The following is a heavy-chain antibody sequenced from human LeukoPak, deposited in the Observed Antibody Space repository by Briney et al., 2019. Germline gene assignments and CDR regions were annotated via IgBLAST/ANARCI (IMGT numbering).Heavy chain of an antibody. D-gene: IGHD6-19*01. Sequence: GGSLRLSCAASGFTFSSYAMHWVRQAPGKGPEWVAGISYDGNNNYYADSVRGRFTISRDNSRNTLYLQMNSLRAEDTAVYYCARYPGIAVAANRGYFDYWGQGTLVTVSS. CDR1: GFTFSSYA. J-gene: IGHJ4*02. CDR2: ISYDGNNN. CDR3: ARYPGIAVAANRGYFDY. V-gene: IGHV3-30*07.